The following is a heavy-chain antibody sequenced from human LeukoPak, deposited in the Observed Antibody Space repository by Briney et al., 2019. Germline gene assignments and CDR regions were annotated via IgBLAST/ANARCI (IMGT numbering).Heavy chain of an antibody. CDR3: ARALYGSAFAIGC. J-gene: IGHJ4*02. D-gene: IGHD6-19*01. CDR1: GYTFSDYY. V-gene: IGHV1-46*01. Sequence: ASVKVSCKASGYTFSDYYIHWVRQAPGQGLEWMGIINPSGGSTSYAQKFQGRVTMTTDTSMPIVYMELSSLRSEDTAVYHCARALYGSAFAIGCWGQGTLVTVSS. CDR2: INPSGGST.